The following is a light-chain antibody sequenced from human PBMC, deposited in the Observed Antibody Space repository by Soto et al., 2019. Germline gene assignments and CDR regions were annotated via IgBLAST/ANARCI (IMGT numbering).Light chain of an antibody. CDR2: GAS. V-gene: IGKV3-20*01. J-gene: IGKJ1*01. CDR3: QQYGSSPRT. CDR1: QSVSSSS. Sequence: EFVLTQSPGTLSLPPGQRATLSCRASQSVSSSSLAWYQQKPGQAPSLLIYGASSRATGIPDRFSGSGSGTDFTLTISRLEPEDFAVYYCQQYGSSPRTFGQGTKVDIK.